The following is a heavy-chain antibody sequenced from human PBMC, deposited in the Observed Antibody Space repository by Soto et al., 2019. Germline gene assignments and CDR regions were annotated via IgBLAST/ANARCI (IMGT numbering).Heavy chain of an antibody. Sequence: ASVKVSCKASGGTFSSYAISWVRQAPGQGLEWMGGIIPIFGTANYAQKFQGRVTITADESTSTASMELSSLRSEDTAVYYCARVSGDYVHSTWFDPWGQGTLVTVSS. J-gene: IGHJ5*02. D-gene: IGHD4-17*01. CDR1: GGTFSSYA. CDR3: ARVSGDYVHSTWFDP. V-gene: IGHV1-69*13. CDR2: IIPIFGTA.